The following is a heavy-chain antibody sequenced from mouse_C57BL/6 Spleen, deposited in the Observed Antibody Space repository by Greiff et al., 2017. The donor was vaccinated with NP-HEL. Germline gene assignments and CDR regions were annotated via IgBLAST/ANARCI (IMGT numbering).Heavy chain of an antibody. J-gene: IGHJ4*01. V-gene: IGHV1-34*01. CDR3: ARRTYYDYGYYAMDY. Sequence: DVHLVESGPELVKPGASVTMSCKASGYTFTDYYMHWVKQSHGKSLEWIGYIYPNNGGNGYNQKFKGKATLTVDKSSSTAYMELRSLTSEDSAVYYCARRTYYDYGYYAMDYWGQGTSVTVSS. CDR1: GYTFTDYY. D-gene: IGHD2-4*01. CDR2: IYPNNGGN.